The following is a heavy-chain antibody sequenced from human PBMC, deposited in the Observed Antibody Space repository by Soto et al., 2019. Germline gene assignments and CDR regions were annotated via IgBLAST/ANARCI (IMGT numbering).Heavy chain of an antibody. CDR2: IYYSGST. V-gene: IGHV4-59*01. J-gene: IGHJ5*02. CDR1: GGSISSYY. Sequence: QVQLQESGPGLVKPSETLSLTCTVSGGSISSYYWSWIRQPPGKGLEWIGYIYYSGSTNYDPSLKSRVTISVDTSKNQFSLKLSSVTAADTAVYYCARVRWLAGDNWFDPWGQGTLVTVSS. D-gene: IGHD6-19*01. CDR3: ARVRWLAGDNWFDP.